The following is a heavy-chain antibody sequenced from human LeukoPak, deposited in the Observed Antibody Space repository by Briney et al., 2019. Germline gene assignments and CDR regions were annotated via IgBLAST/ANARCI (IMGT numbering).Heavy chain of an antibody. V-gene: IGHV3-30*18. D-gene: IGHD2-2*01. J-gene: IGHJ4*02. CDR2: ISYDGSNE. Sequence: GRSLRLSCAASGFTFSSYGMHWVRQAPGKGLEWVAVISYDGSNEYYVDSVKGRFTISRDNSKNTLYLQMNSLRAEDTAVYYCAKGVVQLPPSYYFDYWGQGTLVTVSS. CDR1: GFTFSSYG. CDR3: AKGVVQLPPSYYFDY.